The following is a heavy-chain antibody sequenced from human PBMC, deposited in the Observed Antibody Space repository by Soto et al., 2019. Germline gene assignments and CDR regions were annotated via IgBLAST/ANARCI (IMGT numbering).Heavy chain of an antibody. CDR1: GYTFTSYG. J-gene: IGHJ4*02. D-gene: IGHD5-12*01. CDR2: ISAYNGNT. Sequence: QVQLVQSGAEVKKPGASVKVSCKASGYTFTSYGISWVRQAPGQGLEWMGWISAYNGNTNYAQKLQGRVTMTTDTSTSTAYMELRSLRPDDTAVYYCARAYGVSRRGYSGYSFDYWGQGTLVTVSS. CDR3: ARAYGVSRRGYSGYSFDY. V-gene: IGHV1-18*01.